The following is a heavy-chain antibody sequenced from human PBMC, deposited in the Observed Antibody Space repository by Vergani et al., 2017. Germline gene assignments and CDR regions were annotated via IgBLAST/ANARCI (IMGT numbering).Heavy chain of an antibody. CDR3: ANSPLKKGTRLVDY. CDR1: GFPFSSYA. J-gene: IGHJ4*02. CDR2: IGGSGGST. V-gene: IGHV3-23*01. Sequence: EVQLLESGGGLVQSGGSLRLYCAASGFPFSSYAMSWVRQAPGKGREWVSAIGGSGGSTSYADSVKGRFTISRDNSKNTLYLQMNSLRAEDTAVYYCANSPLKKGTRLVDYWGQGTLVTVSS. D-gene: IGHD3-10*01.